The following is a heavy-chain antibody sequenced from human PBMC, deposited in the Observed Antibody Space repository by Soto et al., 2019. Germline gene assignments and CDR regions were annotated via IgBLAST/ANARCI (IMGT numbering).Heavy chain of an antibody. V-gene: IGHV4-34*01. CDR3: ATRITVFGLLIPPFDP. CDR1: GGSVNGYY. J-gene: IGHJ5*02. CDR2: IKHTVGT. Sequence: PSETLSLTCAVYGGSVNGYYWNWIRQPPGKGLEWIGEIKHTVGTHYNTSLKSRVTMSVDTSKNQFSLRLSSVTAADTAIYYCATRITVFGLLIPPFDPWGQGTQVTVSS. D-gene: IGHD3-3*01.